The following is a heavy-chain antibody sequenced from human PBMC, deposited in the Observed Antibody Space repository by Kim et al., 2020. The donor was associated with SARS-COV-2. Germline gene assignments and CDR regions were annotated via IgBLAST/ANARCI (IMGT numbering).Heavy chain of an antibody. CDR3: ARRDYGDYENWFDP. V-gene: IGHV5-51*01. D-gene: IGHD4-17*01. J-gene: IGHJ5*02. Sequence: TPTFQGQVTISADKSISTAYLQWSSLKASDTAMYYCARRDYGDYENWFDPWGQGTLVTVSS.